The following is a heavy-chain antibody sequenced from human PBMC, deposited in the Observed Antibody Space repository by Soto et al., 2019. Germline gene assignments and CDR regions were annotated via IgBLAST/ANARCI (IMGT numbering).Heavy chain of an antibody. J-gene: IGHJ5*02. V-gene: IGHV5-51*01. CDR1: GYRFTSYW. Sequence: GESLKISCRTSGYRFTSYWIAWVRQMPGKGLEWMGIIFPSDSDTRYSPSFQGQVTISADRSTSTVFLQWASLKASDTAVYFCARKDKSGYFNWFDPWGQSTTVTVSS. CDR3: ARKDKSGYFNWFDP. CDR2: IFPSDSDT. D-gene: IGHD3-22*01.